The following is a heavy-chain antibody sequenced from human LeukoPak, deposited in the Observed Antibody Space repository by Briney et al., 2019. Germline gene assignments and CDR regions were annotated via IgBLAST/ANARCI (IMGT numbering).Heavy chain of an antibody. J-gene: IGHJ4*02. V-gene: IGHV3-7*03. Sequence: GGSLRLSCAASGFTFSSYWMSWVRQAPGKGLEWVANRKQDGSEKYYVDSVKGRFTISRDNAKNSLYLQMNSLRAEDTAVYYCARAFWVRGVITRNKYYFDYWGQGTLVTVSS. CDR2: RKQDGSEK. D-gene: IGHD3-10*01. CDR1: GFTFSSYW. CDR3: ARAFWVRGVITRNKYYFDY.